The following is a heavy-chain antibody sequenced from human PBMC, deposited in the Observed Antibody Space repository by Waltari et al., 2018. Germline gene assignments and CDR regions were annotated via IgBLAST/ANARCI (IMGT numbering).Heavy chain of an antibody. D-gene: IGHD6-13*01. CDR2: IIPSLGIA. Sequence: QVQLVQSGAEVKKPGSSVKVSCKASGGTFSSYTISWVRQAPGQGLEWMGRIIPSLGIANYAQKCQGRFTITADKSTSTAYMELSSLRSEDTAVYYCANPGYSSSWYYFDYWGQGTLVTVSS. CDR3: ANPGYSSSWYYFDY. CDR1: GGTFSSYT. V-gene: IGHV1-69*02. J-gene: IGHJ4*02.